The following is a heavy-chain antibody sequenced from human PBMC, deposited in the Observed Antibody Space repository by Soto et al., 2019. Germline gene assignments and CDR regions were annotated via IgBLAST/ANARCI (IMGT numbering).Heavy chain of an antibody. CDR2: IYYSGST. CDR1: GGSLSSHY. CDR3: ARLVCSSTSCNYCYYYYMDV. D-gene: IGHD2-2*01. V-gene: IGHV4-59*08. J-gene: IGHJ6*03. Sequence: SETLSLTCTVSGGSLSSHYWSWIRQPPGKGLESIGCIYYSGSTHYNPSHKSRVTLSVDTSKNQFSLKLSSVTAADTAVYYCARLVCSSTSCNYCYYYYMDVWGEGTTVTVSS.